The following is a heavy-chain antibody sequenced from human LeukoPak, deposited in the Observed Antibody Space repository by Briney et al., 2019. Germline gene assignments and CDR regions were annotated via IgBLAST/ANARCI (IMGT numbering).Heavy chain of an antibody. CDR2: INPSGGST. CDR1: GYTFTSYY. Sequence: ASVKVSCKASGYTFTSYYMHWVRQAPGQGLEWMGVINPSGGSTNSPQKFQGRVTITRNTSISTAYMELSSLRFEDTAVYYCARGFFGLQLWLRDDAFGIWGQGTMVTVSS. V-gene: IGHV1-46*01. J-gene: IGHJ3*02. D-gene: IGHD5-18*01. CDR3: ARGFFGLQLWLRDDAFGI.